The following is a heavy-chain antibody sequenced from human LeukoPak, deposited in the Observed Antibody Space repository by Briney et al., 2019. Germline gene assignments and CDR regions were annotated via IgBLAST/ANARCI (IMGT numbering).Heavy chain of an antibody. CDR2: FDPEDGET. Sequence: ASVKVSCKVSGYTLTELSTHWVRQAPGKGPEWMGGFDPEDGETIYAQKFQGRVTMTEDTSTDTAYMELSSLRSEDTAVYYCATEGTGYDSSGYNFDYWGQGTLVTVSS. D-gene: IGHD3-22*01. CDR3: ATEGTGYDSSGYNFDY. J-gene: IGHJ4*02. CDR1: GYTLTELS. V-gene: IGHV1-24*01.